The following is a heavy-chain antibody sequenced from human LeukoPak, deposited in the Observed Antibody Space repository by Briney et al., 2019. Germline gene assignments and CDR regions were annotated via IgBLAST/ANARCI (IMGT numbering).Heavy chain of an antibody. D-gene: IGHD1-7*01. CDR3: ARDYWWNYDY. Sequence: GKSLRLSCAASGCTFSDYAMHWVRQAPGKGLEWVAVISKDGSDKYYPGSVRGRFTISRDNSKNTIYLQMDSLRAEDTAIYYCARDYWWNYDYWGQGTLVTVSS. J-gene: IGHJ4*02. CDR1: GCTFSDYA. V-gene: IGHV3-30-3*01. CDR2: ISKDGSDK.